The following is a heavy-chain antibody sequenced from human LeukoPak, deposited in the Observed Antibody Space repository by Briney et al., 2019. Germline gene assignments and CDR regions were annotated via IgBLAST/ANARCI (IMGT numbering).Heavy chain of an antibody. V-gene: IGHV3-30*04. CDR3: ARGPDYGDYVY. D-gene: IGHD4-17*01. J-gene: IGHJ4*02. CDR2: ISYGGSNK. CDR1: GFTFSSYA. Sequence: GGSLRLSCAASGFTFSSYAMHWVRQAPGKGLEWVAVISYGGSNKYYADSVKGRFTISRDNSKNTLYLQMNSLGAEDTAVYYCARGPDYGDYVYWGQGTLVTVSS.